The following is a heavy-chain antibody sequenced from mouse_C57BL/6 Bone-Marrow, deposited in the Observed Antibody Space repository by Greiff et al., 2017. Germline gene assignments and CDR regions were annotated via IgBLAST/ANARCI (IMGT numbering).Heavy chain of an antibody. CDR3: TRRGSGYVGSYAMDY. V-gene: IGHV1-15*01. Sequence: QVQLQQSGAELVRPGASVTLSCKASGYTFTDYEMHWVKQTPVHGLEWIGAIDPETGGTAYNQKFKGKAILTADKSSSTAYLELRSLTSEDSAVYYCTRRGSGYVGSYAMDYWGQGTSVTVSS. D-gene: IGHD3-2*02. J-gene: IGHJ4*01. CDR1: GYTFTDYE. CDR2: IDPETGGT.